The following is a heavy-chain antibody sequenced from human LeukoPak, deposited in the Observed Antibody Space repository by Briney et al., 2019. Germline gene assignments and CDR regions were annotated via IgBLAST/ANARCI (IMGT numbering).Heavy chain of an antibody. D-gene: IGHD3-9*01. CDR3: ARAYCDILTAYNPYFDY. CDR1: GFTLNTYT. CDR2: ITAHSTAI. J-gene: IGHJ4*01. V-gene: IGHV3-21*01. Sequence: GGSLRLSCAASGFTLNTYTKNWVSQPPGKGLEWVSSITAHSTAIYSADSVKGRLTISRHNDKHFLYLQMNSLRAEDTAVYYCARAYCDILTAYNPYFDYWGERILVTVSS.